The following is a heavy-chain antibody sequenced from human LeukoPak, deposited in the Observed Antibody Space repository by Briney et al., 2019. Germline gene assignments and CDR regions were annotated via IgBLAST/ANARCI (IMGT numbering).Heavy chain of an antibody. V-gene: IGHV4-59*08. CDR2: IYYSGST. CDR3: ARHLAAAGTIWFDP. Sequence: PSETLSLTCTVSGGSISSYYWSWIRQPPGKGLEWIGYIYYSGSTNYNPSLKSRVTISVDTSKNQFSLKLSSVTAADTAVYYCARHLAAAGTIWFDPWGQETRVSVSS. J-gene: IGHJ5*02. D-gene: IGHD6-13*01. CDR1: GGSISSYY.